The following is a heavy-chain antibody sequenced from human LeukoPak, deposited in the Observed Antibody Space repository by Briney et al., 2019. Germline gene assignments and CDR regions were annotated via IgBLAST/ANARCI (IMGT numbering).Heavy chain of an antibody. CDR3: ARFDPGVHPGDY. D-gene: IGHD3-10*01. V-gene: IGHV1-69*01. Sequence: ASVKVSCKASGGTFSNYGIGWVRQAPGQGLEWMGGIIPIFGTANYAQNLQGRVTITADESTTTAYMELSSLRSDDTAVYYCARFDPGVHPGDYWGQGTLVTVSS. CDR1: GGTFSNYG. CDR2: IIPIFGTA. J-gene: IGHJ4*02.